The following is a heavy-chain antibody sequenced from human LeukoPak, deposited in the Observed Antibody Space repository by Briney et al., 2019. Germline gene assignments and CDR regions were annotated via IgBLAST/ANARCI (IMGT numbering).Heavy chain of an antibody. V-gene: IGHV4-30-4*01. CDR3: AREKRQYGNWFDP. Sequence: SETLSLTCTVSGGSISSGDYYWSWIRQPPGKGLEWIGYIYYSGSTYYNPSLKSRVTISVDTSKNQFSLKLSSVTAADTAAYYCAREKRQYGNWFDPWGQGTLVTVSS. J-gene: IGHJ5*02. CDR1: GGSISSGDYY. CDR2: IYYSGST. D-gene: IGHD2-2*01.